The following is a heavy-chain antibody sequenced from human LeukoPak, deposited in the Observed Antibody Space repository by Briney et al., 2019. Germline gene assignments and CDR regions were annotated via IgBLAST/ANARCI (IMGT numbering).Heavy chain of an antibody. J-gene: IGHJ1*01. Sequence: GASVKVSCKASGYTFNRYGMSWVRQAPGQGLEWMGWISAYNGNTKNAQNLQGRVTMTTDTSTTTAYMELRSLKSDDTAVYYCARGHSTSWPEYFQHWGQGTLVTVSS. V-gene: IGHV1-18*01. D-gene: IGHD6-13*01. CDR2: ISAYNGNT. CDR3: ARGHSTSWPEYFQH. CDR1: GYTFNRYG.